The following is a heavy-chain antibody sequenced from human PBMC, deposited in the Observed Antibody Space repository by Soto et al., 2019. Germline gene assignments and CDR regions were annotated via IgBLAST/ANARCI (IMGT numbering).Heavy chain of an antibody. V-gene: IGHV4-39*01. D-gene: IGHD4-17*01. CDR2: IYYSGTT. Sequence: QLQLQESGPGLVKPSETLSLTCSVSGGSISSSSYYWGWIRQPPGKGLEWIGSIYYSGTTYYNPSLKSRVTISAHTSKSQFSLRLSSLTAADTAVYYCARQDADYVEYYHYYMDVWGKGTTVTVSS. CDR3: ARQDADYVEYYHYYMDV. J-gene: IGHJ6*03. CDR1: GGSISSSSYY.